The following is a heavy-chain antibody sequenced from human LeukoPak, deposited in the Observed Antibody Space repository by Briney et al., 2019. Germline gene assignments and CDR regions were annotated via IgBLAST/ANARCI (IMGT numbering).Heavy chain of an antibody. Sequence: PGGSLRLSCAASGFTFSSYAMSWVRQAPGKGLEWVSAISGSGGSTYYADSVKGRFTISRDNSKNTLYLQMNSLRAEDTAVYYCAKDLGKGVLVPAGYFDYWGQGTLVTVSS. J-gene: IGHJ4*02. CDR1: GFTFSSYA. V-gene: IGHV3-23*01. D-gene: IGHD2-2*01. CDR2: ISGSGGST. CDR3: AKDLGKGVLVPAGYFDY.